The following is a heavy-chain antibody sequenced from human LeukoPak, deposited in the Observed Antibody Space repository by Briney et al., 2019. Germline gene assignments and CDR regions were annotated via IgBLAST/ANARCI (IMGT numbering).Heavy chain of an antibody. Sequence: SQTLSLTCTVSGGSISSGGYYWSWIRQHPGKGLEWIGYIYYSGSTYYNPSLKSRVTISVDTSKNQFSLKLSSVTAADTAVYYCARERVVVTATDNYYYYYGMDVWGRGTTVTVSS. CDR3: ARERVVVTATDNYYYYYGMDV. D-gene: IGHD2-21*02. CDR1: GGSISSGGYY. J-gene: IGHJ6*02. V-gene: IGHV4-31*03. CDR2: IYYSGST.